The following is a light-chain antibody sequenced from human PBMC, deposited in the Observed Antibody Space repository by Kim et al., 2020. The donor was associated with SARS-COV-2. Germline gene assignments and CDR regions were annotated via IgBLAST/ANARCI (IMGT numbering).Light chain of an antibody. Sequence: SPGESATLSCSASQGVSNNVAWYQQNPGQAPRLLIYGASTRATGVPARFSGSRSGTEFTLAISSLQSEDFAVYYCQQYNNWPPTYTFGQGTKLEI. CDR2: GAS. CDR3: QQYNNWPPTYT. V-gene: IGKV3-15*01. CDR1: QGVSNN. J-gene: IGKJ2*01.